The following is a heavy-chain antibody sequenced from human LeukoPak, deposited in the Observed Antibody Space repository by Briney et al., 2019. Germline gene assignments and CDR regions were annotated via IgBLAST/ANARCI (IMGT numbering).Heavy chain of an antibody. D-gene: IGHD3-3*01. CDR2: IYSGGST. CDR1: GFTFSSYA. V-gene: IGHV3-66*01. Sequence: GGSLRLSCAASGFTFSSYAMSWVRQAPGKGLEWVSVIYSGGSTYYADSVKGRFTISRDNSKNTLYLQMNSLRAEDTAVYYCARDRRFLEWSQDYYYYGMDVWGQGTTVTVSS. CDR3: ARDRRFLEWSQDYYYYGMDV. J-gene: IGHJ6*02.